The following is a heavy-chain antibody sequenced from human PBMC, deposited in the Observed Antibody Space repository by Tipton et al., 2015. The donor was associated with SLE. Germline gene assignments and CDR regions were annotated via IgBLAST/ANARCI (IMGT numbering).Heavy chain of an antibody. J-gene: IGHJ6*04. Sequence: TLSLTCTVSGDSISSGTYYWSWIRQPAGRRLEWIGRIFASGSINFNPSFKSRVTMSVDTSKKQLSLKLTSVTAADTAVYYCARDSADVAGAMDVWGKGTTITVSS. CDR2: IFASGSI. CDR1: GDSISSGTYY. CDR3: ARDSADVAGAMDV. V-gene: IGHV4-61*02. D-gene: IGHD3-10*02.